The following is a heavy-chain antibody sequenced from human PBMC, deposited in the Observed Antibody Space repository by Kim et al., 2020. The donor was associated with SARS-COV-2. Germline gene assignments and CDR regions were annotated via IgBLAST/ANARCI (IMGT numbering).Heavy chain of an antibody. CDR2: LYYSGST. CDR1: GGSISSSSYY. J-gene: IGHJ6*02. D-gene: IGHD1-26*01. V-gene: IGHV4-39*07. Sequence: SETLSLTCTVSGGSISSSSYYWGWIRQPPGKGLEWIGSLYYSGSTYYNPSLKSRVTISVDTSKNQFSLKLSSVTAADTAVYYCARDQVMGGSYNYYGMDVWGQRTTVTVSS. CDR3: ARDQVMGGSYNYYGMDV.